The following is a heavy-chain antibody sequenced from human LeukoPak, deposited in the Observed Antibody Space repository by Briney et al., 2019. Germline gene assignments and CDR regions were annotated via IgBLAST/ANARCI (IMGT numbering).Heavy chain of an antibody. CDR2: IDWDDDK. D-gene: IGHD6-19*01. CDR3: ARHAVAGVVDY. CDR1: RFSLSTSGMR. Sequence: SGPALVKPTQTLTLTCTFSRFSLSTSGMRVSWIRQPPGKALEWLARIDWDDDKFYSTSLKTRLTISKDTSKNQVVLTMTNMDPVDTATYYCARHAVAGVVDYWGQGTLVTVSS. J-gene: IGHJ4*02. V-gene: IGHV2-70*04.